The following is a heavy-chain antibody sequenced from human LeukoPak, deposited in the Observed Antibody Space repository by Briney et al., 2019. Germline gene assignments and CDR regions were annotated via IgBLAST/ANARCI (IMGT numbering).Heavy chain of an antibody. CDR2: FDPEDGET. CDR3: ARGISWEQKDY. V-gene: IGHV1-24*01. J-gene: IGHJ4*02. D-gene: IGHD1-26*01. CDR1: GYTLTELS. Sequence: GASVKVSCKVSGYTLTELSMHWVRQAPGKGLEWMGGFDPEDGETIYAQKFQGRVTMTRDMSTSTVYMELSSLRSEDTAVYYCARGISWEQKDYWGQGTLVTVSS.